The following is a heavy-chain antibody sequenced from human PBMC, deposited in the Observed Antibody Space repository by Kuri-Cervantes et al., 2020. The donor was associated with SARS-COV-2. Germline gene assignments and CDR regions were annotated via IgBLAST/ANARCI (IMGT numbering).Heavy chain of an antibody. CDR1: GFTFSDYA. V-gene: IGHV3-23*01. CDR3: AKQYSSGWWGDY. CDR2: ISGSGGST. J-gene: IGHJ4*02. Sequence: GESLKISCAASGFTFSDYAMSWVRQAPGKGLEWVSDISGSGGSTYYADSVKGRFTISRDNSKNTLYLQMNSLRAEDTAVYYCAKQYSSGWWGDYWGKGTMVTVSS. D-gene: IGHD6-19*01.